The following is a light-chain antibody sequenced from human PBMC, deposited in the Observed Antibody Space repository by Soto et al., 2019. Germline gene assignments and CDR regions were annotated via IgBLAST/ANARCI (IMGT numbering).Light chain of an antibody. CDR2: AAS. CDR3: QQYGHSPRT. J-gene: IGKJ1*01. V-gene: IGKV3-20*01. Sequence: IVLTQSPGTLSLSPGERATLSCRASQSVADNYLAWYQQKPGQAPRLLIYAASRRATGIPDTFSGSGSGTDFTLTITRLEPEDFALYYCQQYGHSPRTFDQGTRVDIK. CDR1: QSVADNY.